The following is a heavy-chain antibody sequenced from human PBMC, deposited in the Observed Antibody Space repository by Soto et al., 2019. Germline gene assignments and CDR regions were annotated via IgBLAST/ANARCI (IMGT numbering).Heavy chain of an antibody. J-gene: IGHJ4*02. CDR2: IKSKTDGGTT. V-gene: IGHV3-15*01. CDR3: TTEGGGYCSSTSCYDPQMHSTAY. CDR1: GFTFSNAW. Sequence: EVQLVESGGGLVKPGGSLRLSCAASGFTFSNAWMSWVHQAPGKGLEWVGRIKSKTDGGTTDYAAPVKGRFTISRDDSKNTLYLQMNSLKTEDTAVYYCTTEGGGYCSSTSCYDPQMHSTAYWGQGTLVTVSS. D-gene: IGHD2-2*01.